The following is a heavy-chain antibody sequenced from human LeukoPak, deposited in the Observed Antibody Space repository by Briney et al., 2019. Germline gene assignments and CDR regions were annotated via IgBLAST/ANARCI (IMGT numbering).Heavy chain of an antibody. D-gene: IGHD1-26*01. V-gene: IGHV3-21*01. J-gene: IGHJ4*02. CDR3: ARDPSSGGGGSYLGFPFDY. Sequence: PGGSLRLSCAASGFTFSSYSMNWVRQAPGKGLEWVSSISSSSSYIYYADSVKGRFTISRDNAKNSLYLQMNSLRAEDTAVYYCARDPSSGGGGSYLGFPFDYWGQGTLVTVSS. CDR2: ISSSSSYI. CDR1: GFTFSSYS.